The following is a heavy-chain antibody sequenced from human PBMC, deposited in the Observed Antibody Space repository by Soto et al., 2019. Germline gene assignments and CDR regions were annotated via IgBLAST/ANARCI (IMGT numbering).Heavy chain of an antibody. Sequence: QVQLQESGPGLVKPSETLSLTCTVSGGSVSSGRYYWSWLRQPPGKELEWIGYIYYTGNTNYKPSLKRRVTISADTSKNQFALEVSSVTAADTAVYYCARDPILFSASARRFYSGMDVWGQGTTVTVSS. D-gene: IGHD2-15*01. J-gene: IGHJ6*02. CDR2: IYYTGNT. CDR1: GGSVSSGRYY. V-gene: IGHV4-61*01. CDR3: ARDPILFSASARRFYSGMDV.